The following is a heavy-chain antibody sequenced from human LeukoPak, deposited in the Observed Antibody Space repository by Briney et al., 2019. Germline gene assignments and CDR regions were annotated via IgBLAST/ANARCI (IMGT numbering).Heavy chain of an antibody. Sequence: GGSLRLSCAASGFTFSSYAMSWVRQAPGKGLEWVSAISGNGGSTYYADSVKGRFTISRDNSRSTLYLQMNSLRAEDTAVYYCAKDLVEYDSSGYYSYWGQGTLVTVSS. D-gene: IGHD3-22*01. CDR3: AKDLVEYDSSGYYSY. CDR2: ISGNGGST. J-gene: IGHJ4*02. V-gene: IGHV3-23*01. CDR1: GFTFSSYA.